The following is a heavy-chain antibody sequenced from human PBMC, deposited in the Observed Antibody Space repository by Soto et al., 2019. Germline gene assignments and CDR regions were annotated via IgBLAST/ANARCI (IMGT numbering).Heavy chain of an antibody. D-gene: IGHD1-1*01. Sequence: QVQLVQSGAEVRKPGASVKVSCKASGYTFSDYYIHWERQDPGQGHEWMGWINPNHGGKKHAPKYQGGVTMTRDTSINTAYMELSRLRSGDTAVYYCAREPATAKPEGVDFWGQGTLVTVSS. V-gene: IGHV1-2*02. J-gene: IGHJ4*02. CDR3: AREPATAKPEGVDF. CDR1: GYTFSDYY. CDR2: INPNHGGK.